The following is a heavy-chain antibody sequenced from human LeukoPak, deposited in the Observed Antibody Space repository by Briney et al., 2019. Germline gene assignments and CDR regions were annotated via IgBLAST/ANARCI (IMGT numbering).Heavy chain of an antibody. CDR1: GFTFGNYW. CDR3: VRDNSGYPNWFDS. V-gene: IGHV3-23*01. Sequence: GGSLRLSCAASGFTFGNYWMSWVRLAPGRGLEWISAIGNSGDATYYADSVKARFTISRDNSKNTVYLQMNSLRAEDTAVYYCVRDNSGYPNWFDSWGQGTLVTVSS. J-gene: IGHJ5*01. CDR2: IGNSGDAT. D-gene: IGHD5-12*01.